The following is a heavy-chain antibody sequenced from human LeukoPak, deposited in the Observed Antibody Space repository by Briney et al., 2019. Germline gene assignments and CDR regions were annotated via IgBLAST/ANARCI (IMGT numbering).Heavy chain of an antibody. D-gene: IGHD2-15*01. CDR1: GFTFSSYY. CDR3: ARDIGYCSGGSCPNWFDP. V-gene: IGHV3-21*01. CDR2: ISTSSSYI. J-gene: IGHJ5*02. Sequence: GGSLRLSCAASGFTFSSYYMIWVRQAPGKGLEWVSSISTSSSYIYYADSLKGRFTISRDNARNSLYLQINSLRAEDTAVYYCARDIGYCSGGSCPNWFDPWGQGTLVTVSS.